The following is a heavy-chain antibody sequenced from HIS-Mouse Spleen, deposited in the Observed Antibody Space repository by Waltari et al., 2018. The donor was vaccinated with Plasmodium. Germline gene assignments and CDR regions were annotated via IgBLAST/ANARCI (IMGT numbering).Heavy chain of an antibody. V-gene: IGHV3-33*01. CDR2: IWYDVSNK. CDR3: ARETSIAARPYWYFDL. Sequence: QVQLVESGGGVVQPGRSLRLSCAASGFTFSSYGMHWVRQAPGKGLEWVAVIWYDVSNKYYADSVKGRFTISRDNSKNTLYLQMNSLRAEDTAVYYCARETSIAARPYWYFDLWGRGTLVTVSS. D-gene: IGHD6-6*01. CDR1: GFTFSSYG. J-gene: IGHJ2*01.